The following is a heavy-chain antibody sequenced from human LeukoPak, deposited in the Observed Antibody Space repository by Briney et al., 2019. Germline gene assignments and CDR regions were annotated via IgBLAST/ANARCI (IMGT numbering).Heavy chain of an antibody. CDR2: IRGSGGST. CDR3: VKVFSEWELHFDY. J-gene: IGHJ4*02. V-gene: IGHV3-23*01. Sequence: GGSLRPSCAASGFTFSSYAMSWVRQAPGKGLESVSAIRGSGGSTYYADSVKGRFTISRDNSNNTLYLQMNSLRAEDTAVYYCVKVFSEWELHFDYWGQGTLVTVSS. CDR1: GFTFSSYA. D-gene: IGHD1-26*01.